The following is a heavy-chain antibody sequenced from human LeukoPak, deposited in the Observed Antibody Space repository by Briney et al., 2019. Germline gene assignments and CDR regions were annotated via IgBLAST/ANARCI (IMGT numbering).Heavy chain of an antibody. CDR2: IYYSGST. J-gene: IGHJ4*02. CDR3: ARAVGYSYGPDY. CDR1: GGSISSYY. Sequence: PSETLSLTCTVSGGSISSYYWSWIRQPPGKGLEWIGYIYYSGSTNYNPSLKSRVTISVDTSKNLFSLKLSSVTAADTAVYYCARAVGYSYGPDYWGQGTLVTVSS. V-gene: IGHV4-59*01. D-gene: IGHD5-18*01.